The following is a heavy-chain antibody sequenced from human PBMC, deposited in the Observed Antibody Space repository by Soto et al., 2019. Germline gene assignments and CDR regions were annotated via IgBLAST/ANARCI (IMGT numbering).Heavy chain of an antibody. J-gene: IGHJ4*02. CDR3: AHRFEATGLFDY. CDR1: GFSLSSSGVG. V-gene: IGHV2-5*02. D-gene: IGHD1-1*01. CDR2: IYWDDDK. Sequence: QITLKESGPTLVKPTQTLTLTCTFSGFSLSSSGVGVGWIRQPPGKALEWLALIYWDDDKRDSPSLKSRLTITKDTSKNQVVLTMTNMDPVDTATYYCAHRFEATGLFDYWGQGTLVTVSS.